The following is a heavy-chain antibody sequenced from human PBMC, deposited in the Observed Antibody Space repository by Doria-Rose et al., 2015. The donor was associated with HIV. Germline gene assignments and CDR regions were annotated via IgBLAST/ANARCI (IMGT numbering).Heavy chain of an antibody. J-gene: IGHJ4*02. D-gene: IGHD6-13*01. V-gene: IGHV2-26*01. Sequence: QVTLKESGPVLVKPTETLTLTCTVSGVSLSSPGMGVSRIRQPPGKALEWLANIFSDDERIYKTSLQSRLTISRGTSKSQVVLTMTDMDPVDTATYYCARIKSSRWYHKYYFDFWGQGTLVIVSA. CDR1: GVSLSSPGMG. CDR2: IFSDDER. CDR3: ARIKSSRWYHKYYFDF.